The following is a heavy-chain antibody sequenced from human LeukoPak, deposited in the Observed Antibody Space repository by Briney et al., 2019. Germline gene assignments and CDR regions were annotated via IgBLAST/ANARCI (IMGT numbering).Heavy chain of an antibody. CDR1: GFIFSSYA. V-gene: IGHV3-7*01. D-gene: IGHD6-19*01. Sequence: GGSLRLSCAASGFIFSSYAMTWVRQAPGKGLEWVANIKQDGSEKYYVDSVKGRFTISRDNAKNSLYLQMNSLRAEETAVYYCARQAQWLVNAYDYWGQGTLVTVSS. CDR2: IKQDGSEK. CDR3: ARQAQWLVNAYDY. J-gene: IGHJ4*02.